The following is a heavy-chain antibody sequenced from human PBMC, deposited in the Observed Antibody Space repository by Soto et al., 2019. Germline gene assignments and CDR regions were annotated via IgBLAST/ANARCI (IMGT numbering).Heavy chain of an antibody. D-gene: IGHD3-3*01. CDR1: GFTFSSYA. Sequence: GGSLRLSCAASGFTFSSYAMHWVRQAPGKGLEWVAVISYDGSNKYYADSVKGRFTISRDNSKNTLYLQMNSLRAEDTAVYYCAREPFLEWLPHNWFDPWGQGTLVTVSS. CDR3: AREPFLEWLPHNWFDP. CDR2: ISYDGSNK. J-gene: IGHJ5*02. V-gene: IGHV3-30-3*01.